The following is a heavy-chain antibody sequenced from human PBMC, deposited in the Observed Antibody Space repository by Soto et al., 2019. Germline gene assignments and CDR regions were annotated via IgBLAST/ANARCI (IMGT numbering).Heavy chain of an antibody. Sequence: SVKVSCKASGGTFSSYAISWVRQAPGQGLEWMGGIIPIFGTANYAQKFQGRVTITADESTSTAYMELSSLRSEDTAVYYCARDRTAMVTSPWFDSWGQGTLVT. CDR3: ARDRTAMVTSPWFDS. CDR1: GGTFSSYA. J-gene: IGHJ5*01. CDR2: IIPIFGTA. D-gene: IGHD5-18*01. V-gene: IGHV1-69*13.